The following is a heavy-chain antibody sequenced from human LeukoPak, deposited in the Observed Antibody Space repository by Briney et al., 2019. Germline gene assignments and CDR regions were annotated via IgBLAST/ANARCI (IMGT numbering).Heavy chain of an antibody. CDR2: IYYRGST. Sequence: SETLSFTCTVSGGSISTYYWSWIRQPPGKGLQWIGYIYYRGSTNYNPSLKSRVTISVDTSKNQFSLQLSSVTAADTAVYYCARGGYTTGGYWYLDLWGRGTLVTVS. CDR1: GGSISTYY. V-gene: IGHV4-59*01. J-gene: IGHJ2*01. D-gene: IGHD4-17*01. CDR3: ARGGYTTGGYWYLDL.